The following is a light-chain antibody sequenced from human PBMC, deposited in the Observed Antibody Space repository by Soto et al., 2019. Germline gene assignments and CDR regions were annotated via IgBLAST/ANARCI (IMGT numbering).Light chain of an antibody. CDR1: QTISSW. Sequence: DIQMTQSPSPLSGSVVDLGTIIFRASQTISSWLAWYQQKQGKAPKXXXYKASTLKSGVPSRFSGSVSGTDGTITISSLQNEDGATYYCQQHYNTPITFGQGTRLEIK. CDR2: KAS. J-gene: IGKJ5*01. CDR3: QQHYNTPIT. V-gene: IGKV1-5*03.